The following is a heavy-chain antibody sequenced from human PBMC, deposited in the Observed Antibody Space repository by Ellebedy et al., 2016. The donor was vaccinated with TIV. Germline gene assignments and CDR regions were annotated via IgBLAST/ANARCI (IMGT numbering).Heavy chain of an antibody. V-gene: IGHV3-7*03. CDR2: IKGDGSEK. Sequence: GESLKISCAASGFTLSDTWMNWVRQAPGKGLEWVAIIKGDGSEKYYADSVKGRFTISRDNAKNSLDLQMNSLRAEDTAVYYCATPGHYWGRGTLVTVSS. CDR1: GFTLSDTW. CDR3: ATPGHY. J-gene: IGHJ4*02.